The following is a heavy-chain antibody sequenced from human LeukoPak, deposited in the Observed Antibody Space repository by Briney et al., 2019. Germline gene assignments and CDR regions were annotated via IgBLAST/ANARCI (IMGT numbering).Heavy chain of an antibody. Sequence: SETLSLTCTVSGDSINSYYWSWIRQPPGKGLEWIGYIYSSGSTNYNPSLKSRVTISLDTSKNQFSLKLNSVTAADTAVYYCAKGSSWLDYWGQGTLVTVSS. D-gene: IGHD6-13*01. CDR2: IYSSGST. CDR3: AKGSSWLDY. J-gene: IGHJ4*02. CDR1: GDSINSYY. V-gene: IGHV4-59*01.